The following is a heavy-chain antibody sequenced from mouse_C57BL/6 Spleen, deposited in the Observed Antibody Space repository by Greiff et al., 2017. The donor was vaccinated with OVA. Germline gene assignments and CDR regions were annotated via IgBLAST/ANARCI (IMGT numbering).Heavy chain of an antibody. CDR1: GYAFSSSW. CDR3: AIWDDYPSYAMDY. CDR2: IYPGDGDT. D-gene: IGHD2-4*01. V-gene: IGHV1-82*01. J-gene: IGHJ4*01. Sequence: QVQLKQSGPELVKPGASVKISCKASGYAFSSSWMNWVKQRPGKGLEWIGRIYPGDGDTNYNGKFKGKATLTADKSSSTAYMQLSSLTSEDSAVYFCAIWDDYPSYAMDYWGQGTSVTVSS.